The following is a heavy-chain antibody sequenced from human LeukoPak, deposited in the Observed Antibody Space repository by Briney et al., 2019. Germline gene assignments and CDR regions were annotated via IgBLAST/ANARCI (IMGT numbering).Heavy chain of an antibody. V-gene: IGHV3-49*03. Sequence: GRSLRLSCTTSGFTLGDYSMSWFRQAPGKGLEWVGFIRRKGYGGTAEYAASVKGRFTISRDDSNSIAYLQMDSLKTEDTAVYYCTREVRYFDWFQADYWGQGTLVTVSS. CDR1: GFTLGDYS. D-gene: IGHD3-9*01. CDR3: TREVRYFDWFQADY. J-gene: IGHJ4*02. CDR2: IRRKGYGGTA.